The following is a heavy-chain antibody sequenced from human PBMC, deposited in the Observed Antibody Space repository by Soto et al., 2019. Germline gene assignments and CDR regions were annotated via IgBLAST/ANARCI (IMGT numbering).Heavy chain of an antibody. CDR1: GITFSSYA. J-gene: IGHJ4*02. V-gene: IGHV3-23*01. CDR2: ISGSGGST. D-gene: IGHD5-18*01. Sequence: PGGSLRLSCAASGITFSSYAMNWVRQAPGKGLEWVPSISGSGGSTYYADSGKGRFTISRDNSKNTLYLQMNSLRVEDTAVYYCAKGIQLWSGTSTFDYWGQGTLVTVSS. CDR3: AKGIQLWSGTSTFDY.